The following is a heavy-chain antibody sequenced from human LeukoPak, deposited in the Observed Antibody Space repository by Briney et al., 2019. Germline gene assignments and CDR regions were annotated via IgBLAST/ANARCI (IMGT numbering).Heavy chain of an antibody. CDR3: AKGKGTGSYYYFDY. D-gene: IGHD1-26*01. J-gene: IGHJ4*02. CDR2: ISNSGGTI. CDR1: GFTFSSYA. V-gene: IGHV3-23*01. Sequence: PGGSLILSCAASGFTFSSYAMSWVRQAPGEGLEWVSAISNSGGTIHYADSVKGRFTISRDNSKNTLYLQMNSLTAEDTAVYHCAKGKGTGSYYYFDYWGQGTLVIVSS.